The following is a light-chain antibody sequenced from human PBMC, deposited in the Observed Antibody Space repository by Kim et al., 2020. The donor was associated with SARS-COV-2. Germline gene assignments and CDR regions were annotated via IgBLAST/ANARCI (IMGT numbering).Light chain of an antibody. V-gene: IGKV3-15*01. J-gene: IGKJ2*01. CDR2: GAS. CDR3: QQYSHWPPYT. Sequence: EVVMTQSPATLSVSPEERVTLSCRASQSIDTNTAWYHQKPSQAPRLLTYGASTRATDIPARFSGSGSGTEFTLIISSLQSEDFAVYYCQQYSHWPPYTFGQGTKLEI. CDR1: QSIDTN.